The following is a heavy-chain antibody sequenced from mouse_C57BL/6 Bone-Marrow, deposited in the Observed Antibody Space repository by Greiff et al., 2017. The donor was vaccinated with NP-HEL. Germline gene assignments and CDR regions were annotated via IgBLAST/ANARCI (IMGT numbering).Heavy chain of an antibody. V-gene: IGHV1-61*01. CDR2: IYPSDSET. Sequence: QVQLQQSGAELVRPGSSVKLSCKASGYTFTSYWMDWVKQRPGQGLEWIGNIYPSDSETHYNQKFKDKATLTVDKSSSTAYMQLSSLTSEDSAVYYCARLHDGLFDYWGQGTTLTVSS. CDR3: ARLHDGLFDY. CDR1: GYTFTSYW. D-gene: IGHD2-3*01. J-gene: IGHJ2*01.